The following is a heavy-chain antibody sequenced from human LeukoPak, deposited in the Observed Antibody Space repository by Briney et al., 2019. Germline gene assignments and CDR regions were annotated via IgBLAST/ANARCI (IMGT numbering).Heavy chain of an antibody. J-gene: IGHJ5*02. CDR3: ARRWLNNWFDP. CDR2: IYPGDSDT. Sequence: AESLKISCNGSGYSFTSYCIGWVRHMPGKGLEWMGIIYPGDSDTRYSPSFQGQVTISADKSISTAYLQWSSLKASDTAMYYCARRWLNNWFDPWGQGTLVTVSS. D-gene: IGHD6-19*01. CDR1: GYSFTSYC. V-gene: IGHV5-51*01.